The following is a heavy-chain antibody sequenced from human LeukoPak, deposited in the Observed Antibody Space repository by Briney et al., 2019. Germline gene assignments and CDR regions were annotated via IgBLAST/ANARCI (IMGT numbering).Heavy chain of an antibody. D-gene: IGHD1-7*01. CDR2: ISGSGGST. CDR3: AKNNWNYFTPDY. CDR1: GFTFSSYA. Sequence: GGSLRLSCAASGFTFSSYAMSWVRQAPGKGLEWDSAISGSGGSTYYADSVKGRFTISRDNSKNTLYLQMNSLRAEDTAVYYCAKNNWNYFTPDYWGQGTLVTVSS. J-gene: IGHJ4*02. V-gene: IGHV3-23*01.